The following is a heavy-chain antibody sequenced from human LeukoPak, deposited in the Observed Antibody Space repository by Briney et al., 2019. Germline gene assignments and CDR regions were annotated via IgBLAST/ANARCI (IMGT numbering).Heavy chain of an antibody. CDR2: ISSSSSSI. CDR1: GFTFSSYS. D-gene: IGHD3-22*01. Sequence: PGGSLRLSCAASGFTFSSYSMTWVRQAPGKGLEWVSSISSSSSSIYYADSVKGRFTISRDNAKNSLYLQMNSLRAEDTAVYYCARGALGSGYYYFDYWGQGTLVTVSS. CDR3: ARGALGSGYYYFDY. V-gene: IGHV3-21*01. J-gene: IGHJ4*02.